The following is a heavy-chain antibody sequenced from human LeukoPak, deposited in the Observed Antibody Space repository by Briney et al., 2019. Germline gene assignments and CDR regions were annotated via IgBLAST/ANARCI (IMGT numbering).Heavy chain of an antibody. V-gene: IGHV3-21*01. CDR1: GFTFSSYT. J-gene: IGHJ4*02. CDR3: ARDHPAIDY. Sequence: PGGSLRLSCAASGFTFSSYTMNWVRQAPGKGLEWVSSISSSSNYIYYADSVKGRFTISRDNAKNSLYLQMNSLRAEDTAVYYCARDHPAIDYWGQGTLVTVSS. CDR2: ISSSSNYI.